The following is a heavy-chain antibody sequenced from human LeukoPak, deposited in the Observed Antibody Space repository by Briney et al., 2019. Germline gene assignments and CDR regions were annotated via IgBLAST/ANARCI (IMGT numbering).Heavy chain of an antibody. V-gene: IGHV3-21*01. D-gene: IGHD4-17*01. CDR3: AGCSTVTTYYYSYYMDI. CDR2: ISSSSSYI. CDR1: GFIFSSYS. Sequence: GGSLRLSCAASGFIFSSYSMNWVRQAPGKGLEWVSSISSSSSYIYYADSVKGRFAISRDNAKNSLYLQMNSLRAEDTAVYYCAGCSTVTTYYYSYYMDIWGKGTTVTVSS. J-gene: IGHJ6*03.